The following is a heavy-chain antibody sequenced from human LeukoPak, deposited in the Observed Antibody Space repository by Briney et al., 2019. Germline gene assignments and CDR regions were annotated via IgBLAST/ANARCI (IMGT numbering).Heavy chain of an antibody. CDR2: IRQDGSDK. V-gene: IGHV3-7*01. D-gene: IGHD6-13*01. CDR1: GFTSTTAW. CDR3: VVYKYILSWSAFDF. Sequence: PGGSLRLSCALSGFTSTTAWMTWVRQAPGKGLEWVADIRQDGSDKYYVDSVKGRFIISRDNAKKSVSLHMNNLRVEDTAVYYCVVYKYILSWSAFDFWGRGTMVTVSS. J-gene: IGHJ3*01.